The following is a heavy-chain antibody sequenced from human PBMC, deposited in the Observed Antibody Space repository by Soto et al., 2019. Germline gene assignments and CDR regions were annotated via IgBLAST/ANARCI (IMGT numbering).Heavy chain of an antibody. Sequence: ASVKVSCKASGYTFTDYGSSWVRQAPGQGLEWMGWISTYNGNTIYAQKIQGRVTMTTDTSTSTAYVELRSLRSDDTAVYYCARDTHSRSRDGYNYFDYWGQGTLVTVSS. J-gene: IGHJ4*02. D-gene: IGHD5-12*01. CDR2: ISTYNGNT. CDR3: ARDTHSRSRDGYNYFDY. CDR1: GYTFTDYG. V-gene: IGHV1-18*04.